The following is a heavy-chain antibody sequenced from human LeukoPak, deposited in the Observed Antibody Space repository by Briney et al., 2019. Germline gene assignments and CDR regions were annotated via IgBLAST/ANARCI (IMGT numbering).Heavy chain of an antibody. J-gene: IGHJ4*02. CDR1: GYTFAGYY. D-gene: IGHD6-13*01. CDR2: INPNSGGT. V-gene: IGHV1-2*02. Sequence: ASVKVSCKASGYTFAGYYMHWVRQAPGQGLEWMGWINPNSGGTNYAQKFQGRVTMTRDTSISTAYMELSRLRSDDTAVYYCARVVSSSWPPSLGYWGQGTLVTVSS. CDR3: ARVVSSSWPPSLGY.